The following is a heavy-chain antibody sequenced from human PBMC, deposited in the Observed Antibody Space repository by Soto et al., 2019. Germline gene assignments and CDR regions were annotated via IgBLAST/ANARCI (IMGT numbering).Heavy chain of an antibody. V-gene: IGHV1-18*01. CDR2: ISAYNGNT. CDR3: ARGIFGVVTLTYFDY. D-gene: IGHD3-3*01. Sequence: ASVKVSCKASGYTFTSYGISWVRQARGQGLEWMGWISAYNGNTNYAQKLQGRVTMTTDTSTSTAYMELRSLRSDDTAVYYCARGIFGVVTLTYFDYWGQGTLVTVSS. CDR1: GYTFTSYG. J-gene: IGHJ4*02.